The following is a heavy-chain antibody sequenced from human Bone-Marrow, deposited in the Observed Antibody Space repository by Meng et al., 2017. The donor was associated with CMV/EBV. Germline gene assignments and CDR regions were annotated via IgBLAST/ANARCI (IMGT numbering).Heavy chain of an antibody. CDR1: GFTFSSYW. CDR3: ANTNDYGGYSLN. V-gene: IGHV3-74*01. J-gene: IGHJ4*02. Sequence: GESLKISCAASGFTFSSYWMYWVRQAPGKGLVWVSRINSDGSSTSYADSVKGRFTISRDDAKNSLYLQMNSLRAEDTAVYYCANTNDYGGYSLNWGQGTLVTVSS. CDR2: INSDGSST. D-gene: IGHD4-23*01.